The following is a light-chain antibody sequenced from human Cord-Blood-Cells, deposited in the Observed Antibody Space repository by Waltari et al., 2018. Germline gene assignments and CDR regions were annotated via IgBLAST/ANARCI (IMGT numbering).Light chain of an antibody. CDR1: SSDVGGYNY. Sequence: QSALTQPASVSGSPGQSITISCTGTSSDVGGYNYVSCYQQHPGKAPKLMIYDVSNRPSGVSNRSSGSKSGNTASLTISGLQAEDEADYYCSSYTSSSTLDVVFGGGTKLTVL. CDR3: SSYTSSSTLDVV. CDR2: DVS. V-gene: IGLV2-14*01. J-gene: IGLJ2*01.